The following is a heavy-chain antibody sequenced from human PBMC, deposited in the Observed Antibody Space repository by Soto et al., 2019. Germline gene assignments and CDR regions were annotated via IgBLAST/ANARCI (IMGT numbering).Heavy chain of an antibody. V-gene: IGHV4-31*03. CDR3: ARAQVTYYYDSSGYYYDY. Sequence: QVQLQESGPGLVKPSQTLSLTCTVSGGSISSGGYYWSWIRQHPGKGLEWIGYIYYSGSTYYNPXXKSRVTISVDXXKXQXXLKLSSVTAADTAVYYCARAQVTYYYDSSGYYYDYWGQGTLVTVSS. CDR2: IYYSGST. J-gene: IGHJ4*02. CDR1: GGSISSGGYY. D-gene: IGHD3-22*01.